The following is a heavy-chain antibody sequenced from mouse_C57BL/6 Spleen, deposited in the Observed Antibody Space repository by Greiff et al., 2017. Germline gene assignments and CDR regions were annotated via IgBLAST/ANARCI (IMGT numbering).Heavy chain of an antibody. CDR1: GYTFTSYW. D-gene: IGHD1-1*01. CDR2: IYPGSGST. V-gene: IGHV1-55*01. Sequence: QVQLKQPGAELVKPGASVKMSCKASGYTFTSYWITWVKQRPGQGLEWIGDIYPGSGSTNYNEKFKSKATLTVDTSSSTAYMQLSSLTSEDSAVYYCAGSYYGSSYDWYFDVWGTGTTVTVSS. J-gene: IGHJ1*03. CDR3: AGSYYGSSYDWYFDV.